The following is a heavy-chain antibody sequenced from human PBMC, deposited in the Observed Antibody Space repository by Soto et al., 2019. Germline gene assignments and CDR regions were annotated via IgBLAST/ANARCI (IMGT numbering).Heavy chain of an antibody. CDR3: ARDPDRYSFDY. J-gene: IGHJ4*02. D-gene: IGHD1-26*01. CDR2: IWYDGSNK. Sequence: VAVIWYDGSNKYYADSVKGRFTISRDNSKNTLYLQMNSLRAEDTAVYYCARDPDRYSFDYWGQGTLVTVSS. V-gene: IGHV3-33*01.